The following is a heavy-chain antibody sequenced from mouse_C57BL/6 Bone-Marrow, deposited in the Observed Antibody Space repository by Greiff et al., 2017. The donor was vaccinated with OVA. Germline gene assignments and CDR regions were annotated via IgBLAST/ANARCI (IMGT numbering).Heavy chain of an antibody. D-gene: IGHD3-2*02. CDR1: GYTFTDYY. CDR2: IYPGSGNT. J-gene: IGHJ2*01. Sequence: VHLVESGAELVRPGASVTLSCKASGYTFTDYYINWVKQRPGQGLEWIARIYPGSGNTYYNEKFKGKAILTAEKSSSTAYMQLSSLTSEDSAVYICASSGGTLRVDYWGQGTTLTVSS. V-gene: IGHV1-76*01. CDR3: ASSGGTLRVDY.